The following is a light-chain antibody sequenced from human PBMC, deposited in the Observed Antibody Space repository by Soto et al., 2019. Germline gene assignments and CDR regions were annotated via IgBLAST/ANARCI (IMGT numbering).Light chain of an antibody. CDR2: GAS. CDR3: QQYGSSLVT. CDR1: QSVSSSY. J-gene: IGKJ3*01. Sequence: EIVLTQSPGTLSLSPGERATLSCRASQSVSSSYLAWYQQKPGQAPRRLIYGASSRATGIPDRFSGSGSGTDFNLTISRLEPEDFAVYYCQQYGSSLVTFGPGTKVEI. V-gene: IGKV3-20*01.